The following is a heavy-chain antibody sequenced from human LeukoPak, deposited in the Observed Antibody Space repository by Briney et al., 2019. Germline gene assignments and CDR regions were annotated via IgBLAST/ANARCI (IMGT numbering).Heavy chain of an antibody. V-gene: IGHV4-59*01. D-gene: IGHD1-26*01. CDR2: IYYSGST. CDR1: GGSIGSYY. Sequence: SETLSLTCNISGGSIGSYYWSWIRQSPGMGLEWIGYIYYSGSTNYNPSLKSRVIISVDTSKNQFSLNLSSVTAADTAVYYCARSSWSYDGHLDSWGQGTLVTVSS. J-gene: IGHJ4*02. CDR3: ARSSWSYDGHLDS.